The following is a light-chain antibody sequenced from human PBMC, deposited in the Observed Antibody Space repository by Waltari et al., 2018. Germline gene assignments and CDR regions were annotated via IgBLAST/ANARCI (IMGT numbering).Light chain of an antibody. CDR2: DVV. CDR3: CSYTSADTYV. Sequence: WYQNGPGKCPRIIILDVVRRPSGVSNRFSGSMSGYTATLTISGLQAEDEADYYCCSYTSADTYVFGSGTTVTVL. J-gene: IGLJ1*01. V-gene: IGLV2-14*03.